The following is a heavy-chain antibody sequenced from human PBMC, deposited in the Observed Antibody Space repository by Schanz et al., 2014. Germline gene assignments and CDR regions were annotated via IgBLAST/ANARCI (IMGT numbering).Heavy chain of an antibody. V-gene: IGHV3-33*01. CDR3: ARGREVVAKIFDV. CDR2: IWCDGTNK. CDR1: GFTLSSYG. D-gene: IGHD3-22*01. Sequence: QVQLVESGGGVVQPGRSLRLSCSASGFTLSSYGMHWVRQAPGKGLEWLAVIWCDGTNKYNADSVKGRFTISRDTSKNTLYLLLNSLRAEDTGVYYCARGREVVAKIFDVWGQGTMVTVSS. J-gene: IGHJ3*01.